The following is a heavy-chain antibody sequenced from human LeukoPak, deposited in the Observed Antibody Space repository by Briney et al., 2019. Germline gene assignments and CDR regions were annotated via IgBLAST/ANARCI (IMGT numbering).Heavy chain of an antibody. CDR3: ARDVDSSRGLINY. CDR2: IKQDGSEN. Sequence: GGSLRLSCAVAGFTFSSYWMSWVRQAPGKGLEWVANIKQDGSENYYVDSVNGRFTISRDNAKNSLYLQVNSLRAEDTAVYYCARDVDSSRGLINYWGQGTLVTVSS. V-gene: IGHV3-7*01. D-gene: IGHD6-6*01. J-gene: IGHJ4*02. CDR1: GFTFSSYW.